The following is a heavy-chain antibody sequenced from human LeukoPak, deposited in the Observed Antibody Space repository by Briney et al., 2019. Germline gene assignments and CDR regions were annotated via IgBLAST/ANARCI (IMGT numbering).Heavy chain of an antibody. CDR2: INWNGGST. V-gene: IGHV3-20*04. CDR3: AREPTASRQYYFDY. CDR1: GFTFDDYG. D-gene: IGHD5-18*01. Sequence: PGGSLRLSCAASGFTFDDYGMSWVRQAPGKGLEWVSGINWNGGSTGYADSVKGRFTISRDNAKNSLYLQMNSLRAEDTAVYYCAREPTASRQYYFDYWGQGTLATVSS. J-gene: IGHJ4*02.